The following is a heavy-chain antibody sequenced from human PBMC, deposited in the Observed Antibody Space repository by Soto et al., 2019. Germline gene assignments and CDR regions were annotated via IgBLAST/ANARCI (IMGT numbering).Heavy chain of an antibody. CDR2: IYHSGST. Sequence: PSETLSLTCAVSGGSISSSNWWSWVRQPPGKGLEWIGEIYHSGSTNYNPSLKSRVTISVDKSKNQFSLKLSSVTAADTAVYYCARVSTMVRGVIIAVVGMDVWGQGTTVTVSS. CDR3: ARVSTMVRGVIIAVVGMDV. V-gene: IGHV4-4*02. D-gene: IGHD3-10*01. CDR1: GGSISSSNW. J-gene: IGHJ6*02.